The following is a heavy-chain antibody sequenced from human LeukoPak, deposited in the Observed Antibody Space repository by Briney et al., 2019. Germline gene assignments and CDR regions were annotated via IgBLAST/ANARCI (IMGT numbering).Heavy chain of an antibody. CDR2: ISYDGSNK. CDR3: ARDQQQLVQYYYYYGMDV. V-gene: IGHV3-30-3*01. Sequence: GGSLRLSCAASGFTFSSYAMHWVRQAPGKGLEWVAVISYDGSNKYYADSVKGRFTISRDNSKNTLYLQMNSLRAEDTAVYYCARDQQQLVQYYYYYGMDVWGQGTTVTVSS. J-gene: IGHJ6*02. CDR1: GFTFSSYA. D-gene: IGHD6-13*01.